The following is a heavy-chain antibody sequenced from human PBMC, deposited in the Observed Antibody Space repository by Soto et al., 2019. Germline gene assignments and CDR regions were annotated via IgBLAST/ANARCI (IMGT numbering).Heavy chain of an antibody. J-gene: IGHJ3*02. Sequence: QVQLVESGGGVVQPGRSLRLSCAASGFTFSSYGMHWVRQAPGKGLEWVAVISYDGSNKNYADSVKGRFTISRDNSKNTLYLQMNSLRAEDTAVYYCAKVRDGYNFYDAFDIWGQGTMVTVSS. D-gene: IGHD5-12*01. CDR3: AKVRDGYNFYDAFDI. CDR1: GFTFSSYG. CDR2: ISYDGSNK. V-gene: IGHV3-30*18.